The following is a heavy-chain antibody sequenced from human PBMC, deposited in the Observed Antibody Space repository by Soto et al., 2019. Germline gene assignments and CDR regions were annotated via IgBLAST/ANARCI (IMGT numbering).Heavy chain of an antibody. CDR1: GFTFSSYW. CDR2: IKQDGSEK. J-gene: IGHJ3*02. CDR3: ARRGIYSSSWYRAFDI. Sequence: GGSLRLSSAASGFTFSSYWMSWVRQAPGKGLEWVANIKQDGSEKYYVDSVKGRFTISRDNAKNSLYLQMNSLRAEDTAVYYCARRGIYSSSWYRAFDIWGQGTMVTVSS. D-gene: IGHD6-13*01. V-gene: IGHV3-7*03.